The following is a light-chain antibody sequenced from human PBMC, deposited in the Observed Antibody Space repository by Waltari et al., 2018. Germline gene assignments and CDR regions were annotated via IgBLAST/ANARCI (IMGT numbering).Light chain of an antibody. CDR3: QDRSSWPT. Sequence: EIVLTQSPATLSLSPGERATLSCRASQSISDYLAWYQQKPGQPPMLIIYDASNMATGIPPRFSGTGSGTDFTLTITGLEPEDFAVYYCQDRSSWPTFGGGTKVDLK. V-gene: IGKV3-11*01. J-gene: IGKJ4*01. CDR2: DAS. CDR1: QSISDY.